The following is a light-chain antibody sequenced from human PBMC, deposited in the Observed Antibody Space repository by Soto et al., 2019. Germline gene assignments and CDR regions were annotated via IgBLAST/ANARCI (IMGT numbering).Light chain of an antibody. CDR2: DVS. CDR1: SSDVGGYNY. V-gene: IGLV2-14*01. J-gene: IGLJ1*01. CDR3: SSYTSSSTLDV. Sequence: QSALTQPASVSGSPGQSITISCTGTSSDVGGYNYVSWYQQRPGKATKLMIYDVSNRPSGVSNRFSGSKSGNTASLTIFGLQAEDEADYYCSSYTSSSTLDVFGTGTKVTVL.